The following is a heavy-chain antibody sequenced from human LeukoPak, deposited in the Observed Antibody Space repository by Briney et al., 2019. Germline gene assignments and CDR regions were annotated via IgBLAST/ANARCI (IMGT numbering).Heavy chain of an antibody. CDR1: GFTFSSYG. CDR2: IWYDGSNK. D-gene: IGHD5-12*01. Sequence: PGGSLRLSCAASGFTFSSYGMHWVRHAPGKGLEWVAVIWYDGSNKYYADSVRGRFTISRDNSKNTLYLQMNSLRAEDTAVYYCAKDAHSGYDNGAFDYWGQGTLVTVSS. J-gene: IGHJ4*02. V-gene: IGHV3-33*06. CDR3: AKDAHSGYDNGAFDY.